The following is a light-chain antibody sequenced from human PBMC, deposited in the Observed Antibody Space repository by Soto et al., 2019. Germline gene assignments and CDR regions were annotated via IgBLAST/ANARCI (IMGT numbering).Light chain of an antibody. J-gene: IGKJ2*01. CDR3: QQYGSSPPYT. CDR2: GAS. V-gene: IGKV3-20*01. Sequence: EIVLTQSPGTLSLSPGERATLSCRASHSVSSTYLAWYQQKPGQAPRLLIYGASSRATGIPDGFSGSGSGTDFTLTISSLEPEDFAVYYCQQYGSSPPYTFGQGTKLEIK. CDR1: HSVSSTY.